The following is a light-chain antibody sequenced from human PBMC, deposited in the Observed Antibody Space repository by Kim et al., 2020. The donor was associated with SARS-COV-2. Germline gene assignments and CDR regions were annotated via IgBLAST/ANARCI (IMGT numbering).Light chain of an antibody. V-gene: IGKV3-20*01. CDR2: GVS. CDR1: HRVSSNY. J-gene: IGKJ4*01. CDR3: LQYGSSPVT. Sequence: EIVLTQSPGTLSLSPGERATLSCRASHRVSSNYLAWYQQKPGQAPRLLIYGVSSRATGIPDRFSGSGSGTDFTLTIRTLEPEDFAVYYCLQYGSSPVTFGGGTKVDIK.